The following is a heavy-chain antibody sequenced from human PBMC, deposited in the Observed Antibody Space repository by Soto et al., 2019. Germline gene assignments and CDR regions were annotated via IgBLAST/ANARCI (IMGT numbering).Heavy chain of an antibody. D-gene: IGHD3-3*01. CDR2: MHASGTT. CDR1: GASVTSGDYY. J-gene: IGHJ4*02. V-gene: IGHV4-30-4*01. Sequence: SETLSLTCSVSGASVTSGDYYWNWIRQTPGTGLEWLGYMHASGTTSYNPSLKSRVTISRDTSKNQFPLKLTSVGAADTAVYFCARGGLDDLWSGLFDWGQGIRVTVPS. CDR3: ARGGLDDLWSGLFD.